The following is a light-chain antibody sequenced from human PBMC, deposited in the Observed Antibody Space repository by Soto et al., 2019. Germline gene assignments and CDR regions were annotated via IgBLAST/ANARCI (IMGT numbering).Light chain of an antibody. CDR3: QQYSNWPLT. CDR2: GAS. CDR1: QSVTNSY. V-gene: IGKV3-15*01. Sequence: EIVMTQSPVTLSVSPGERATLSCRSSQSVTNSYLAWYQQKPGQAPRLLIFGASTRAAGIPARFSGSGSGTECTLTISSLQSEDFAVYYCQQYSNWPLTFGGGTKVDIK. J-gene: IGKJ4*01.